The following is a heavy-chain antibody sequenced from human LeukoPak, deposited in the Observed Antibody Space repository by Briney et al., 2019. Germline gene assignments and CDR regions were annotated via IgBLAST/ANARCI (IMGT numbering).Heavy chain of an antibody. J-gene: IGHJ4*02. CDR1: GYTFTSYY. Sequence: ASVKVSCKASGYTFTSYYMHWVRQAPGQGLEWMGIIDPSGGSTIYAQKFQGRVTMTRDTSTSTVYMELSSLRSEGTAVYYCARAGPRGDTAMVLTYWGQGTLVTVSS. D-gene: IGHD5-18*01. V-gene: IGHV1-46*01. CDR3: ARAGPRGDTAMVLTY. CDR2: IDPSGGST.